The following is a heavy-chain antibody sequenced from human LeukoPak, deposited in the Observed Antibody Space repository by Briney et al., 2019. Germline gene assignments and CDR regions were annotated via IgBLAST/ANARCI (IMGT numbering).Heavy chain of an antibody. J-gene: IGHJ4*02. CDR3: ARGYRGRDSSVGFDH. D-gene: IGHD3-16*01. CDR2: IKEDGSEK. Sequence: GGSLRLSCAASGFMFSNYWMSWVRQAPGKGLEWVANIKEDGSEKYYVESVKGRFTISRDNAKTSVYLQMNSLRAEDTAVYYCARGYRGRDSSVGFDHWGQGNLVTVSS. V-gene: IGHV3-7*01. CDR1: GFMFSNYW.